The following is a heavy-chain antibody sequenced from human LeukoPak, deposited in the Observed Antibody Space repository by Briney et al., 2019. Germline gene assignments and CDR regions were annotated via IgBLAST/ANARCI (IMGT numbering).Heavy chain of an antibody. V-gene: IGHV4-39*07. J-gene: IGHJ5*02. CDR3: ARLTAGRFLEWSERGTRFDP. Sequence: SETLSLTCTVSGGSISSSGFYWGWIRQSPGKGLEWIGNIYYTGSTDYNPSLKSRVTISVDTSKNQFSLKLSSVTAADTAVYYCARLTAGRFLEWSERGTRFDPWGQGTLVTVSS. CDR2: IYYTGST. CDR1: GGSISSSGFY. D-gene: IGHD3-3*01.